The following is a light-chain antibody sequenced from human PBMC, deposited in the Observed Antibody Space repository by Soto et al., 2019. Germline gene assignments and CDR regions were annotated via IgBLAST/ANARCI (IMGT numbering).Light chain of an antibody. V-gene: IGKV3-15*01. Sequence: FSASLGDSATLCCRASQGVDNTVAWYQQKPGQAPRLLIVGSFARATGIPARFSGSGSGSEFTLTISGLQSEDFAVYYCQQYGRAPRLTSGGRAKVDI. J-gene: IGKJ4*01. CDR1: QGVDNT. CDR3: QQYGRAPRLT. CDR2: GSF.